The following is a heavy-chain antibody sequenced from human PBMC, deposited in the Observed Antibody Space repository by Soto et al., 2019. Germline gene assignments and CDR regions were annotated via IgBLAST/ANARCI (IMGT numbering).Heavy chain of an antibody. D-gene: IGHD3-22*01. CDR3: ERAAGSYDSSGYPDY. CDR2: IWYDGSNK. J-gene: IGHJ4*02. V-gene: IGHV3-33*01. Sequence: QVQLVESGGGVVQPGRSLRLSCAASGFTFSSYGMHWVRQAPGKGLEWVAVIWYDGSNKYYADSVKGRFTISRDNSKNTLYLQMDSLRAEDTAVYYCERAAGSYDSSGYPDYWGQGTLVTVSS. CDR1: GFTFSSYG.